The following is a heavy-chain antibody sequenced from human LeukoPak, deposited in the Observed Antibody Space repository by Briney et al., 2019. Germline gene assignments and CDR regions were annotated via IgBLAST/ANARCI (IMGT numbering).Heavy chain of an antibody. Sequence: ASVKVSCKASGYTFTGYYMHWVRQAPGQGLEWMGWINPNSGGTNYAQKFQGRVTMTRDTSISTAYMELSRLRSDDTAVYYCARDLAVLGYFHFDYWGQGTLVTVSS. CDR1: GYTFTGYY. D-gene: IGHD3-22*01. CDR3: ARDLAVLGYFHFDY. J-gene: IGHJ4*02. CDR2: INPNSGGT. V-gene: IGHV1-2*02.